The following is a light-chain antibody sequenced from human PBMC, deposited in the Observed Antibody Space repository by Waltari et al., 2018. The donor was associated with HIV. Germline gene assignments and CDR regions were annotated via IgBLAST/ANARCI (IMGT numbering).Light chain of an antibody. CDR2: GVN. CDR3: SSYTDSDSLL. Sequence: QSALTQPASVSGSPGQSITISCTGDTSDIGIYDLVSWYQTYQDKATRLIMYGVNTRPSGISNRFSGSKSGNTASLTISALQGDDEADYYCSSYTDSDSLLFGGGTKLTVL. V-gene: IGLV2-14*01. J-gene: IGLJ2*01. CDR1: TSDIGIYDL.